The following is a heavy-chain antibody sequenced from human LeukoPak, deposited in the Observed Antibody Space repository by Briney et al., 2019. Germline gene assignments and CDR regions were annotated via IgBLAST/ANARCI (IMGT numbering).Heavy chain of an antibody. J-gene: IGHJ4*02. CDR3: ARDRYGGNSGEFDY. D-gene: IGHD4-23*01. V-gene: IGHV4-61*01. CDR2: IYYSGTT. CDR1: GYSISSGYY. Sequence: SETLSLTCTVSGYSISSGYYWSWIRQPPGKGLEWIGYIYYSGTTNYNPSLKSRVTILVDTSKNQFSLKVSSVTAADTAVYYCARDRYGGNSGEFDYWGQGTLVTVSS.